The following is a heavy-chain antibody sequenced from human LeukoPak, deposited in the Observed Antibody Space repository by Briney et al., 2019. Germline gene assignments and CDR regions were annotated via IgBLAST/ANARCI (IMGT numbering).Heavy chain of an antibody. CDR1: GYTFTSYD. Sequence: ASVKVSCKASGYTFTSYDINWVRQATGQGLEWMGWMNPNRGNTGYAQKFQGRVTITRNTSISTAYMELSSLRSEDTAVYYCARASIDFWSGYGAIDWFDPWGQGTLVTVSS. D-gene: IGHD3-3*01. J-gene: IGHJ5*02. CDR2: MNPNRGNT. CDR3: ARASIDFWSGYGAIDWFDP. V-gene: IGHV1-8*03.